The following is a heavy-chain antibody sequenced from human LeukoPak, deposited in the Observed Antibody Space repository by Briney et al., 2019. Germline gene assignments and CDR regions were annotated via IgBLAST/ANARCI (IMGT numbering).Heavy chain of an antibody. CDR2: IWYDGSRT. CDR1: GFTFSSYG. CDR3: ATDRVVGATRGDFDY. J-gene: IGHJ4*02. D-gene: IGHD1-26*01. V-gene: IGHV3-33*01. Sequence: GGSLRLSCAASGFTFSSYGMHWVRQAPVKGLEWVAVIWYDGSRTDYAESVKGRFTISRDRSRDTLYLQMNSLRAEDTAVYYCATDRVVGATRGDFDYWGQGTLVTVSS.